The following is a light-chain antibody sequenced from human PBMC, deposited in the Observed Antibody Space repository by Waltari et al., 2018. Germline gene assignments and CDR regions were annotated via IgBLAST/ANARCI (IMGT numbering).Light chain of an antibody. Sequence: QSALTQPASVSGSPGQSITISCTGTSSDVGGYNYVPWYQQHPGKAPKLMIHDVTDRPSGVSNRFSGSKSGNTASLTISGLQAEDEADYFCSSYTSGIQIVFGTGTKVTVL. CDR1: SSDVGGYNY. CDR2: DVT. J-gene: IGLJ1*01. V-gene: IGLV2-14*03. CDR3: SSYTSGIQIV.